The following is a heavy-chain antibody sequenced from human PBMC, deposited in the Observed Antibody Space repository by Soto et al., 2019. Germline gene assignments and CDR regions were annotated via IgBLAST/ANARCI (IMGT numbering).Heavy chain of an antibody. Sequence: EVQLVESGGGLVQPGGSLRLSCAASGFTFSSYSMNWVRQAPGKGLEWGSYISSSSSTIYYADSVKGRFTISRDNAKNSLYLQMNSVRAEDTAVYYCARHPERIAEIGWFDPWGQGTLVTVSS. CDR1: GFTFSSYS. CDR3: ARHPERIAEIGWFDP. J-gene: IGHJ5*02. CDR2: ISSSSSTI. V-gene: IGHV3-48*01. D-gene: IGHD6-13*01.